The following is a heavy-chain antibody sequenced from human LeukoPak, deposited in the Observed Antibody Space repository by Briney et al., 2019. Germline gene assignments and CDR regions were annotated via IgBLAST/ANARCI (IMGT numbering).Heavy chain of an antibody. CDR2: ISLSSTYI. Sequence: PGGSLRLSCAASGFTFTNYAFNWVRQAPGKGLEWVSSISLSSTYIYYADSVRGRFTISRDNAKNSLYLQMNSLRAEDTAVYYCARWGKDYGDFDAFDIWGQGTMVTVSS. J-gene: IGHJ3*02. CDR1: GFTFTNYA. V-gene: IGHV3-21*01. CDR3: ARWGKDYGDFDAFDI. D-gene: IGHD4-17*01.